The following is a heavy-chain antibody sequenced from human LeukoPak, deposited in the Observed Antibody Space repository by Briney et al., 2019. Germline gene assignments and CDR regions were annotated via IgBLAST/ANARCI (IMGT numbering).Heavy chain of an antibody. CDR2: IDPSDSYT. CDR3: ARHPIAAAGSTRGFDY. D-gene: IGHD6-13*01. Sequence: GESLQISCQGSGYSFTCYWISWVRQTPGKGLEWMGRIDPSDSYTNYSPSFQGHVTISADKSISTAYLQWSSLKASDTAMYYCARHPIAAAGSTRGFDYWGQGTLVTVSS. CDR1: GYSFTCYW. V-gene: IGHV5-10-1*01. J-gene: IGHJ4*02.